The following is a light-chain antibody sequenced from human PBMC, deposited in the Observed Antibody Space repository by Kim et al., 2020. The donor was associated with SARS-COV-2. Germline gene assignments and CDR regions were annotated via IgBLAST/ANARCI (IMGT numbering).Light chain of an antibody. J-gene: IGLJ3*02. CDR1: KLGDNY. V-gene: IGLV3-1*01. Sequence: VSAGQTPHIACSGNKLGDNYVSWYQQRPGQSPVVVIYQDSNRPSENPGRFSGSNSGNTATLTISGTQAMDEADYFCQAWDSGTAVFGGGTQLTVL. CDR3: QAWDSGTAV. CDR2: QDS.